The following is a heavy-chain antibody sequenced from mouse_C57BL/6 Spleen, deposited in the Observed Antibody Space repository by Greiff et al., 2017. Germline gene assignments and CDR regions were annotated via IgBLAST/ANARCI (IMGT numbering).Heavy chain of an antibody. D-gene: IGHD2-4*01. Sequence: VQLQQSGPELVKPGASVKISCKASGYAFSSSWMNWVKQRHGKGLEWIGRIYPGDGATNYNGTFKGKSTLTADKSSSTAYMQLSSLTSKYSAVDFCARDYHYWGQGTTLTVSS. CDR2: IYPGDGAT. CDR1: GYAFSSSW. J-gene: IGHJ2*01. V-gene: IGHV1-82*01. CDR3: ARDYHY.